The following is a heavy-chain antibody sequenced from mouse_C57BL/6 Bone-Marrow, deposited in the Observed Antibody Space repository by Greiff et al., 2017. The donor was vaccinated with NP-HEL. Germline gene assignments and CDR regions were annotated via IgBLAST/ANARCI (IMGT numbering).Heavy chain of an antibody. J-gene: IGHJ3*01. V-gene: IGHV1-80*01. CDR2: IYPGGGDT. CDR1: GYEFSNYW. Sequence: QVQLQQSGAELVKPGASVKISCKASGYEFSNYWMNWVKQRPGQGLEWIGQIYPGGGDTNYNGKFKDKATLTADKSSSTAYTQLSRVTSEDAAVYFCARGAYWDRGNRVTVSA. CDR3: ARGAY.